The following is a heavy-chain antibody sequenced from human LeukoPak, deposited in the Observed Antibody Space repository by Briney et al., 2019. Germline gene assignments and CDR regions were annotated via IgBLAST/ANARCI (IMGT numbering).Heavy chain of an antibody. J-gene: IGHJ4*02. CDR3: ARLVPERFFQLNPEGYYDY. CDR2: INRHGNT. D-gene: IGHD3-3*01. V-gene: IGHV4-34*01. CDR1: GEPFSGYY. Sequence: SETLSLICAVSGEPFSGYYWGWIRQPPGKGLELIGEINRHGNTDYNPSLKSRVSMSIDTSKNQFSLKLISVTAADTAVYYCARLVPERFFQLNPEGYYDYWGQGTLVTVSS.